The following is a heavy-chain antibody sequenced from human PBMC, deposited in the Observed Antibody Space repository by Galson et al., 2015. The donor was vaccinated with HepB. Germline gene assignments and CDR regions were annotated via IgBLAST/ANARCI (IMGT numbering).Heavy chain of an antibody. CDR3: VRGGPTGFDY. CDR1: GFAFSTYD. J-gene: IGHJ4*02. Sequence: SLRLSCAASGFAFSTYDMHWVRQATGKGLEWVSSIGTAGDTYYAGSVKGRFTISRENAKNSLYLLMNSLRAGDTAVYYCVRGGPTGFDYWGQGTLVTVSS. V-gene: IGHV3-13*01. D-gene: IGHD4-17*01. CDR2: IGTAGDT.